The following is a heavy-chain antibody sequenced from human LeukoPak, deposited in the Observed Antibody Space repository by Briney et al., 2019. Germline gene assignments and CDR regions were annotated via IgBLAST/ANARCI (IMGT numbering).Heavy chain of an antibody. CDR3: AKGGGRPLDDAFDV. V-gene: IGHV3-23*01. Sequence: GGSLRLSCAASGFTFGTYAMTWVRQAPGMGLEWVSTILNNGVSTYHADSVRGRFTISRDNSRNTLHLQMNSLRAEDTAVYYCAKGGGRPLDDAFDVWGQGTMVTVSS. CDR2: ILNNGVST. J-gene: IGHJ3*01. CDR1: GFTFGTYA.